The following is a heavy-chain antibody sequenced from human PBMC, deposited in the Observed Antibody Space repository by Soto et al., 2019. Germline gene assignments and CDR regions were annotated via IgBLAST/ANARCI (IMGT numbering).Heavy chain of an antibody. CDR3: AREGPAPYYYYGMDV. CDR2: ISGYNGNT. Sequence: QVQLVQSGGEVKKPGASVKVSCKTSGYSFTTYGISWVRQAPGQGLEWMGWISGYNGNTNYAQKYQGRVTMTTDTSTSPAYMELRSLSSDDTAVYYCAREGPAPYYYYGMDVWGQGSTVAVSS. V-gene: IGHV1-18*01. J-gene: IGHJ6*02. CDR1: GYSFTTYG.